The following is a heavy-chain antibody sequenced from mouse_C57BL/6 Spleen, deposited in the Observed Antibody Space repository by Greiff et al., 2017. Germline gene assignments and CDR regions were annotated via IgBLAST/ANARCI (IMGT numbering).Heavy chain of an antibody. J-gene: IGHJ2*01. Sequence: EVQLVESGGGLVKPGGSLKLSCAASGFTFSSYAMSWVRQTPEKRLEWVATISDGGSYTYYPDNVKGRFTISRDNAKNNLYLQMSHLKSEDTAMYYCAREGGLRLYFDYWGQGTTLTVSS. V-gene: IGHV5-4*01. CDR3: AREGGLRLYFDY. CDR2: ISDGGSYT. D-gene: IGHD2-4*01. CDR1: GFTFSSYA.